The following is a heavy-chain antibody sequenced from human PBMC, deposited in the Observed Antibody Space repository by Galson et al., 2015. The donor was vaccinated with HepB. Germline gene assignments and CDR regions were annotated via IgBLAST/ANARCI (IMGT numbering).Heavy chain of an antibody. V-gene: IGHV3-53*01. CDR2: IYSGGST. CDR3: ARCGGDCYPFNFDY. Sequence: SLRLSCAASGFTVSSHYMGWVRQAPGKGLEWVSVIYSGGSTSYADSVKGRFTISRDNSENTLYLQMNRLRAEDTAVYYCARCGGDCYPFNFDYWGQGTLVTVSS. J-gene: IGHJ4*02. D-gene: IGHD2-21*02. CDR1: GFTVSSHY.